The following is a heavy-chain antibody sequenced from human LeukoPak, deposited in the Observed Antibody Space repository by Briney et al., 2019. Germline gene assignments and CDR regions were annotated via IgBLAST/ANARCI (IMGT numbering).Heavy chain of an antibody. V-gene: IGHV3-7*01. CDR1: GFTFSSYW. Sequence: GGSLRLSCAASGFTFSSYWMSWVRQAPGKGLEWVANIKQDGSEKYYVDSVRGRFTISRDNAKNTLYLQMNSLRAEDMAVYYCARGGGSCSTSLGCDWFDPWGQGTLVTVSS. J-gene: IGHJ5*02. CDR3: ARGGGSCSTSLGCDWFDP. CDR2: IKQDGSEK. D-gene: IGHD2-15*01.